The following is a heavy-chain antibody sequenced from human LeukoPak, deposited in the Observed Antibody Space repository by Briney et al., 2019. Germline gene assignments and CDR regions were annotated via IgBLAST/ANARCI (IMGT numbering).Heavy chain of an antibody. CDR2: ISSSGSTI. Sequence: GGSLRLSCAASGFTFSSYEMNWVRQAPGKGLEWVSYISSSGSTIYYADSVKGRFTISRDNAKNSLYLQMNSLRAEDTAVYYCAKGGGDYHLYYYYYMDVWGKGTTVTVSS. J-gene: IGHJ6*03. V-gene: IGHV3-48*03. D-gene: IGHD2-21*02. CDR3: AKGGGDYHLYYYYYMDV. CDR1: GFTFSSYE.